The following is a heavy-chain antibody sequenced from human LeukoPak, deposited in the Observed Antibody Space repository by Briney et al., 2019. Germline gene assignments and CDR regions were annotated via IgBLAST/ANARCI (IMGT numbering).Heavy chain of an antibody. J-gene: IGHJ4*02. CDR2: VFHSGNT. D-gene: IGHD3-10*01. CDR1: GYSISSTYY. CDR3: ARRGDYGSGSYYLDY. V-gene: IGHV4-38-2*02. Sequence: SETLSLTCTVSGYSISSTYYWGWIRQPPGKGLEWVGSVFHSGNTYYNPSLKSRVTISADTSKNQFSLKLSSVTAADTAVYYCARRGDYGSGSYYLDYWGQGTLVTVSS.